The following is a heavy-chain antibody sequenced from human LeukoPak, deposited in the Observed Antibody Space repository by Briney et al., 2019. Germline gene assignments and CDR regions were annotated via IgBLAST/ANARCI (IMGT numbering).Heavy chain of an antibody. CDR2: ISYDGSNK. D-gene: IGHD3-22*01. CDR1: GFTFSSYA. Sequence: GRSLRLSCAASGFTFSSYAMHWVRQAPGKGLEWVAVISYDGSNKYYADSVKGRFTISRDNSKNTLYLQMNSLRAEDTAVYYCAKDQSSGPTYDAFDIWGQGTMVTVSS. CDR3: AKDQSSGPTYDAFDI. J-gene: IGHJ3*02. V-gene: IGHV3-30-3*01.